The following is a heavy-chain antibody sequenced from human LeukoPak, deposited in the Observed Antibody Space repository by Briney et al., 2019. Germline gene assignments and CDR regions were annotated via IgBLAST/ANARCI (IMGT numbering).Heavy chain of an antibody. CDR3: AKEGDILTGPWAV. J-gene: IGHJ6*04. Sequence: GGSLRLSCAASGFTFSSYAMHWVRQAPGKGLEWVAVISYDGSNKYYADSVKGRFTISRDNSKNTLYLQMNSLGAEDTAVYYCAKEGDILTGPWAVWGKGTTVTVSS. CDR1: GFTFSSYA. D-gene: IGHD3-9*01. CDR2: ISYDGSNK. V-gene: IGHV3-30-3*01.